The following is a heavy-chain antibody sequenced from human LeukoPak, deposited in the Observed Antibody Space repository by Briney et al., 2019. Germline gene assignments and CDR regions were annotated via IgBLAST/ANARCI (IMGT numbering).Heavy chain of an antibody. J-gene: IGHJ4*02. CDR2: IKEDGSET. CDR3: ARLYSTGCYGGPDY. CDR1: GFTFSSYA. V-gene: IGHV3-7*01. D-gene: IGHD6-19*01. Sequence: GGSLRLSCAASGFTFSSYAMSWVRQAPGKGLEWVANIKEDGSETFYVDSVKGRFTVSRDNAKNSLYLQMSSLRAEDTAVYYCARLYSTGCYGGPDYWGQGTLVAVSS.